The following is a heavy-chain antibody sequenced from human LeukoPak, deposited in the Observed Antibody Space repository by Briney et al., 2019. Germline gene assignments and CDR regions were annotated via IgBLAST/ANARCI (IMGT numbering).Heavy chain of an antibody. Sequence: SETLSLTCTVSGGSISSYYWSWVRQPAGKGLEWIGRIYTSGSTNYNPSLKSRVTMSVDTSKNQFSLKLSSVTAADTAVYYCARWGFYDSSGYLAYWGQGTLVTVSS. J-gene: IGHJ4*02. CDR2: IYTSGST. CDR1: GGSISSYY. CDR3: ARWGFYDSSGYLAY. D-gene: IGHD3-22*01. V-gene: IGHV4-4*07.